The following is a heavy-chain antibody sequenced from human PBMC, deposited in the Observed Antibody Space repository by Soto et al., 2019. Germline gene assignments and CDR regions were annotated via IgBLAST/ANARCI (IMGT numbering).Heavy chain of an antibody. CDR3: ARGGGSGWQGDWFDP. Sequence: QVHLVQSGAEVKEPGASVKVSCKASGYSFTAYYIHWVRQAPGQGLEWMGWMNPNSDGANYAQKFRGRVTMTRDKALRTAYMEVKRLTSDDTAVYFCARGGGSGWQGDWFDPWGQGTLVTVSS. D-gene: IGHD6-19*01. CDR2: MNPNSDGA. J-gene: IGHJ5*02. V-gene: IGHV1-2*02. CDR1: GYSFTAYY.